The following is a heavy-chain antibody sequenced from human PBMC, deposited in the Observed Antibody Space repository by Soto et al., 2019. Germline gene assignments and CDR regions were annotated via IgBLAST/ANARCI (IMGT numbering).Heavy chain of an antibody. J-gene: IGHJ6*02. CDR1: GYIFVDSY. CDR2: INPKTGVT. V-gene: IGHV1-2*02. Sequence: VASVKVSCKASGYIFVDSYIHWVRQAPGQGLEWLGWINPKTGVTFFEQTFQDRLNMTSDTSLSTAYIDLRSLRTDDTAVYYCAKIFGTCFPGEIYVLEVWGQGTPVTVS. CDR3: AKIFGTCFPGEIYVLEV. D-gene: IGHD3-3*01.